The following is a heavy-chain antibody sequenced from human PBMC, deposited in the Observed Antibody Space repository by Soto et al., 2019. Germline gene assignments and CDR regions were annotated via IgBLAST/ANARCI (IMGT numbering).Heavy chain of an antibody. Sequence: PGESLKISCKGIGYRFSTYCISWVRQRPGKGLEWMWTIFPDDSDTRYSPTFQGQVTISADKSISNSYLQCRSLNASGSTIYYCARFQYSVSHYLDFWGQGTRVTVSS. CDR2: IFPDDSDT. J-gene: IGHJ4*02. V-gene: IGHV5-51*01. CDR3: ARFQYSVSHYLDF. CDR1: GYRFSTYC. D-gene: IGHD3-3*01.